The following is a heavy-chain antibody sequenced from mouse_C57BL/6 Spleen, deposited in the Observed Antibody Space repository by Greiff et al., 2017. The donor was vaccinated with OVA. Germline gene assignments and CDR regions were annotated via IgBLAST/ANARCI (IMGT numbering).Heavy chain of an antibody. D-gene: IGHD3-2*02. CDR2: ISDGGSYT. Sequence: EVQVVESGGGLVKPGGSLKLSCAASGFTFSSYAMSWVRQTPEKRLEWVATISDGGSYTYYPDNVKGRFTISRDNAKNNLYLQMSHLKSEDTAMYYCARGEAFGAYWGQGTLVTVSA. V-gene: IGHV5-4*01. CDR3: ARGEAFGAY. J-gene: IGHJ3*01. CDR1: GFTFSSYA.